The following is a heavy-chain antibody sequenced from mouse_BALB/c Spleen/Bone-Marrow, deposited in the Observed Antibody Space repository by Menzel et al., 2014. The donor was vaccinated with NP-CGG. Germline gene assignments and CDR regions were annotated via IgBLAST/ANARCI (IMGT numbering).Heavy chain of an antibody. CDR2: IHPNSGNT. CDR1: GYTFTSSW. V-gene: IGHV1S130*01. J-gene: IGHJ3*01. D-gene: IGHD4-1*01. Sequence: VQLQQSGSVLVRPGASVKLSCKASGYTFTSSWMHWAKQRPGQGLGWIGEIHPNSGNTNYNEKFKGKATLTVDTSSSTAYVDLSSLTSEDSAVYYCARYWSGFAYWGQGTLVTVSA. CDR3: ARYWSGFAY.